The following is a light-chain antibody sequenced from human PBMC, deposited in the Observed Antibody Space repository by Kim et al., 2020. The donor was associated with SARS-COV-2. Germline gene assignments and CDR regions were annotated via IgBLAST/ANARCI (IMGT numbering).Light chain of an antibody. CDR3: QLYGESPTIT. V-gene: IGKV3-20*01. CDR2: GTS. J-gene: IGKJ5*01. Sequence: EIVLTQSPGTLSLSPGERATLSCRASQSISSSYLAWYQQKPGQAPRLIMYGTSGRATGIPDRFSGSRSGTDFTLTISSLEPADSAMFYCQLYGESPTITFGQGTRLEIK. CDR1: QSISSSY.